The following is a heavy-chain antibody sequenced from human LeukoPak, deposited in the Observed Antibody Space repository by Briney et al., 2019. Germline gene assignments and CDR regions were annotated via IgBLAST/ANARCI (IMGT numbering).Heavy chain of an antibody. J-gene: IGHJ6*03. D-gene: IGHD1-26*01. CDR3: VRGAGATISYYHYYMDV. CDR2: VNPNSGNT. Sequence: ASVKVSCKASGYTFTGYYMHWVRQAPGQGLEWVGWVNPNSGNTGYAQKFQGRVTITRNASISTAYMELSSLRSEDTAVYYCVRGAGATISYYHYYMDVWGKGTTVTVSS. V-gene: IGHV1-8*03. CDR1: GYTFTGYY.